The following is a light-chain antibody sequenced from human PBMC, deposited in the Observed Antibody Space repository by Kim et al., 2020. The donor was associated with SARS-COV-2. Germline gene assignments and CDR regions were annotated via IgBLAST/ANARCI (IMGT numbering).Light chain of an antibody. CDR3: NSRDSSGNHVV. V-gene: IGLV3-19*01. J-gene: IGLJ2*01. Sequence: LGQTVRITCQGDSLKTTYTSGYQQQPGQAPILVIYGKNNRPSGIPDRFSGSSSGNTASLTITGAQAEDEADYYCNSRDSSGNHVVFGGGTQLTVL. CDR1: SLKTTY. CDR2: GKN.